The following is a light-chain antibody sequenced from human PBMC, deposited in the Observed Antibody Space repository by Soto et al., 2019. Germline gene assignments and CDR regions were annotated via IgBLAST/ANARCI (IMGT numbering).Light chain of an antibody. CDR1: SSDVGGYNY. J-gene: IGLJ3*02. Sequence: QSALTQPASVSGSPGQSITISCTGTSSDVGGYNYVSWYQQHPGKAPKLMIYEVSNRPSGVSNRFSGSKSGNTASLTISGLQAEDEFYYYCSSYTSSSTRVFGGGTKLTVL. CDR3: SSYTSSSTRV. V-gene: IGLV2-14*01. CDR2: EVS.